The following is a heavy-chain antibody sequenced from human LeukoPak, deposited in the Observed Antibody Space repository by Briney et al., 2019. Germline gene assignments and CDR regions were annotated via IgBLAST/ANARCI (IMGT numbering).Heavy chain of an antibody. J-gene: IGHJ3*02. CDR3: AREIAGVVIVVVMPGLDAFDI. CDR2: IYYSGST. Sequence: SETLSLTCTVSGGSISSSSYYWGWIRQPPGKGLEWIGSIYYSGSTYYNPSLKSRVTISVDTSKNQFSLKLSSVTAADTAVYYCAREIAGVVIVVVMPGLDAFDIWGQGTMVTVSS. CDR1: GGSISSSSYY. D-gene: IGHD3-22*01. V-gene: IGHV4-39*07.